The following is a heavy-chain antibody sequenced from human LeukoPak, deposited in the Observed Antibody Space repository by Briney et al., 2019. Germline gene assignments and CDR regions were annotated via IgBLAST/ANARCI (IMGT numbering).Heavy chain of an antibody. Sequence: SETLSLTCTVSGDSISSYSYYWAWIRQPPGKGLDWIGSILFRWATYYNPSLKPRIIMSVDTSQNHFSLKLTSVTAADTAVYFCARESGDTRTVNSFDFWGRGTLITVSS. V-gene: IGHV4-39*07. CDR1: GDSISSYSYY. CDR3: ARESGDTRTVNSFDF. D-gene: IGHD2-21*01. CDR2: ILFRWAT. J-gene: IGHJ4*01.